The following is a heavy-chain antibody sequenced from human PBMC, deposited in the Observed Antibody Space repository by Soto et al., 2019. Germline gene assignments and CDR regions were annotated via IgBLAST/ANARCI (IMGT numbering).Heavy chain of an antibody. J-gene: IGHJ4*02. CDR3: ESLTPDFWSGYYQFDY. CDR1: GGSISSGGYY. V-gene: IGHV4-31*03. Sequence: QVQLQESGPGLVKPSQTLSLTCTVSGGSISSGGYYWSWIRQHPGKGLERIGYIYYSGSTYYNPSLKSRVTISVDTSKNQFSLKLGSVTAADTAVYYCESLTPDFWSGYYQFDYWGQGTLVTVSS. D-gene: IGHD3-3*01. CDR2: IYYSGST.